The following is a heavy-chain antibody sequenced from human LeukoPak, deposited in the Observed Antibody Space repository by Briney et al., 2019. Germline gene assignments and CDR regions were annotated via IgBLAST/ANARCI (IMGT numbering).Heavy chain of an antibody. V-gene: IGHV3-33*01. CDR1: GFTFSSYG. CDR2: TWYDGSNK. D-gene: IGHD6-13*01. J-gene: IGHJ4*02. CDR3: ARGHSSSWYFDY. Sequence: PGRSLRLSCAASGFTFSSYGMHWVRQAPGKGLEWVAVTWYDGSNKYYADSVKGRFTISRDNSKNTLYLQMNSLRAEDTAVYYCARGHSSSWYFDYWGQGTLVTVSS.